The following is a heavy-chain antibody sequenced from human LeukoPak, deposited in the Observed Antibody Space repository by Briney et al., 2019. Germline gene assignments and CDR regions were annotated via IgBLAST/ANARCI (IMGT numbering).Heavy chain of an antibody. CDR2: VYYAGNT. J-gene: IGHJ4*02. D-gene: IGHD6-19*01. CDR1: GALFSSTIHY. Sequence: SETLSLTCTVAGALFSSTIHYWAWIRQPPGKGLEWIGSVYYAGNTYYNASFQNRVTISMDTSKNQFSLRLSTMSATDTAVYFCEREPTVNRGAVASNFDYWGQGTLVTVSS. CDR3: EREPTVNRGAVASNFDY. V-gene: IGHV4-39*02.